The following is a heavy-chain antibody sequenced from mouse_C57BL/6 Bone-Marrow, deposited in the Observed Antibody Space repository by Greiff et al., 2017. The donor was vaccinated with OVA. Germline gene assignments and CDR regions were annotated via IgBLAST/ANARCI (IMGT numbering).Heavy chain of an antibody. CDR3: ARTYGYDGLPWFAY. CDR2: IWPGGGT. D-gene: IGHD2-2*01. Sequence: QVQLQQSGPGLVAPSQSLSITCTVSGFSLTSYAISWVRQPPGKGLEWLGVIWPGGGTNYNSALKSRLSISKDNSKSQVFLKMNSLQTDDTARYYGARTYGYDGLPWFAYWGQGTLVTVSA. V-gene: IGHV2-9-1*01. CDR1: GFSLTSYA. J-gene: IGHJ3*01.